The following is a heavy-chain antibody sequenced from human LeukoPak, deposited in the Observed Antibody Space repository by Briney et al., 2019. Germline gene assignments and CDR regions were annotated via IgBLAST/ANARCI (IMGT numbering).Heavy chain of an antibody. D-gene: IGHD2-21*01. CDR2: IRYDGINK. CDR3: AKSHVIASYVGDY. V-gene: IGHV3-30*02. CDR1: GFTFSTYG. J-gene: IGHJ4*02. Sequence: GGSLRLSCAASGFTFSTYGMHWVRQAPGRGLEWVAYIRYDGINKHYADSVKGRFTISRDTSKNTLYLEMSSLRGEDMAVYYCAKSHVIASYVGDYWGQGTLVTVSS.